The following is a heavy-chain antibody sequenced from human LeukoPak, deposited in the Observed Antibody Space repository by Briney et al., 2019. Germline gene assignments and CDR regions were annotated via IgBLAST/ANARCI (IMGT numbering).Heavy chain of an antibody. Sequence: GGSLRLSCGASGFTFDDYAMHWVRQAPGKGLEWVSSISSSSSYIYYADSVKGRFTISRDNAKNSLYLQMNSLRAEDTAVYYCARDLKGDAYYYYYMDVWGKGTTVTVSS. CDR2: ISSSSSYI. J-gene: IGHJ6*03. V-gene: IGHV3-21*01. CDR3: ARDLKGDAYYYYYMDV. CDR1: GFTFDDYA.